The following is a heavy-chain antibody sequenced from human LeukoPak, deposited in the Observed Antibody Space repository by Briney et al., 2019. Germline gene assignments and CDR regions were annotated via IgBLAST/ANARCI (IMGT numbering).Heavy chain of an antibody. V-gene: IGHV5-51*01. CDR2: IYPGDSDT. J-gene: IGHJ4*02. D-gene: IGHD5-18*01. Sequence: IYPGDSDTRYSPSFQGQVTISADKSISTAYLQWSSLKASDTAMYYCARHTAMVSPVEFDYWGQGTLVTVSS. CDR3: ARHTAMVSPVEFDY.